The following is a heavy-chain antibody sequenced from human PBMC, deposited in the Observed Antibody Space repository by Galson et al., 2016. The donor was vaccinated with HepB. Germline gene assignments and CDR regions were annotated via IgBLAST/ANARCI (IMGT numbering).Heavy chain of an antibody. V-gene: IGHV3-23*01. Sequence: SLRLSCAASGFTLSTYAMSWVRQAPGKGLERVSAISGSGVNAHYADSVKGRFTISRDNSKNTLYLQMNSLRAEDTAIYYCAGGTFCSGDSCYSPAFDMWGQGTMVTVSS. CDR2: ISGSGVNA. D-gene: IGHD2-15*01. CDR3: AGGTFCSGDSCYSPAFDM. J-gene: IGHJ3*02. CDR1: GFTLSTYA.